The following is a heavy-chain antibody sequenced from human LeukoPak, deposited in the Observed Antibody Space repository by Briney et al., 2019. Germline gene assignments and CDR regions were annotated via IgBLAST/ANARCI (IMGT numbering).Heavy chain of an antibody. CDR1: GFTFYDYA. V-gene: IGHV3-9*01. D-gene: IGHD3-10*01. CDR3: AKDIFTMVRGVVDY. CDR2: ISWNSGSI. J-gene: IGHJ4*02. Sequence: GGSLRLSCAASGFTFYDYAMHWVRHAPGKGLEWVSGISWNSGSIGYADSVKGRFTISRDNAKNSLYLQMNSLRAEDTALYYCAKDIFTMVRGVVDYWGQGTLVTVSS.